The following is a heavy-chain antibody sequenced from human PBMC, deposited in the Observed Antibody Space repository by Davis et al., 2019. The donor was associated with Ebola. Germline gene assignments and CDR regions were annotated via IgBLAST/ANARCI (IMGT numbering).Heavy chain of an antibody. CDR3: ARDLLWFGELFLDAFDI. D-gene: IGHD3-10*01. CDR2: ISSKANSYAT. V-gene: IGHV3-73*01. Sequence: GGSLRLSCAASGFTFSGSAMHWVRQASGKGLEWVGRISSKANSYATAYAASVKGRFTISRDDSKNTAYLQMNSLRAEDTAVYYCARDLLWFGELFLDAFDIWGQGTMVTVSS. CDR1: GFTFSGSA. J-gene: IGHJ3*02.